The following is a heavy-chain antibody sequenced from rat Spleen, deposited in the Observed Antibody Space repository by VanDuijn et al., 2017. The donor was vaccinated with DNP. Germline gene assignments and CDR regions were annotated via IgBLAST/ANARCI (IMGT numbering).Heavy chain of an antibody. J-gene: IGHJ3*01. D-gene: IGHD1-10*01. CDR3: ARAYNNYSTWFPY. V-gene: IGHV5-25*01. CDR1: GFTFSDYY. Sequence: EVQLVESGGNLVQPGRSLRLSCAASGFTFSDYYMAWVRQAPKKGLEWVAAISTSGSRTYYPDSVKGRFTISRDDAKSSLYLQMDSLRSEDTATYYCARAYNNYSTWFPYWGQGTLVTVSS. CDR2: ISTSGSRT.